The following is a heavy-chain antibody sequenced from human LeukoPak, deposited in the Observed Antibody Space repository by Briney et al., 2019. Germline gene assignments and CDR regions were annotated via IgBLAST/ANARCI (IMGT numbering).Heavy chain of an antibody. CDR1: GIAFSEVW. J-gene: IGHJ4*02. V-gene: IGHV3-15*01. CDR3: AAFSKGF. Sequence: GGPLRLSCAASGIAFSEVWMTWVRQAPGKGLEWVGRIKSKADGGTTDYAAPVKGRFSISGDDSKNTVYLQMDSLEAEDTAVYYCAAFSKGFWGQGTLVTVSS. CDR2: IKSKADGGTT.